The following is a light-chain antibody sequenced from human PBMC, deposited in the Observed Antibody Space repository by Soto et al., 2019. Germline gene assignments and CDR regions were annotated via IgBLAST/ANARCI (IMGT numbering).Light chain of an antibody. V-gene: IGLV2-14*03. CDR3: TSYTSSPPFYV. CDR2: DVN. CDR1: STDVDGYDY. Sequence: QSVLTQPASVSGSPGQSITISCTGASTDVDGYDYVSWYQQHPGQAPKLMIYDVNNRPSGVSYRFSGSKSGDTASLTISGLQAEDDADYYCTSYTSSPPFYVFGTGTKVTVL. J-gene: IGLJ1*01.